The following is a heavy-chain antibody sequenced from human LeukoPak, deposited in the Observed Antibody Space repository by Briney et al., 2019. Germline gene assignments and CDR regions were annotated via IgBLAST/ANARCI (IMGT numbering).Heavy chain of an antibody. J-gene: IGHJ3*02. V-gene: IGHV3-23*01. CDR1: GFTFRRYD. CDR3: ALYCSGGSCYSMGGAFDI. CDR2: ISGNGDST. D-gene: IGHD2-15*01. Sequence: PGRSLRLSCAAPGFTFRRYDMSWVRQAPGKGLEWVSAISGNGDSTYYVDSVKGRFTISRDNSKNTLYLQMNSLRAEDTAVYYCALYCSGGSCYSMGGAFDIWGQGTVVTVSS.